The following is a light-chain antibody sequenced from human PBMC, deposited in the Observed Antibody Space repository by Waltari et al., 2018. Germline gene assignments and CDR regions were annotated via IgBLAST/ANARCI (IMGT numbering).Light chain of an antibody. V-gene: IGKV3-20*01. CDR3: RKQDRLPAT. J-gene: IGKJ1*01. CDR2: GAS. Sequence: EIVFTQSPDTLSLSPGGRATLSCRASQSIGRYLVWYQQKPGQAPRLLIYGASTRASGIPDRCSGSGSGTDFSLIISRLEPEDFAVYHCRKQDRLPATFGQGTKVEIK. CDR1: QSIGRY.